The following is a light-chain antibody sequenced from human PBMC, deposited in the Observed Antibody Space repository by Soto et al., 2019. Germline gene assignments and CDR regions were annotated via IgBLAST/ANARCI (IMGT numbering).Light chain of an antibody. V-gene: IGLV1-40*01. CDR2: GNS. J-gene: IGLJ2*01. Sequence: QSVLTQPPSVSGAPGQRVSISCTGSSSNIGAGYDVHWYQQLPGTAPKLLIYGNSNRPSGVPDRFSGSKSGTSASLAITGLHAEDEADYYCQSSDSTLSGVVFGGGTQLTVL. CDR1: SSNIGAGYD. CDR3: QSSDSTLSGVV.